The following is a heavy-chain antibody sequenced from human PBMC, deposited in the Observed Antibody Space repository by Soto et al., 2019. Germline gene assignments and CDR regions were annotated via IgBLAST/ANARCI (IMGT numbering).Heavy chain of an antibody. J-gene: IGHJ4*02. Sequence: GGSLRLSCAASGFTFSGSAMHWVRQASGKGLEWVGRIRSKANSYATAYAASVKGRFTISRDDSKNTAYLQMNSLKTEDTAVYYCTRSSSSGSLSSIPNFDYWGQGTLVTVSS. CDR1: GFTFSGSA. D-gene: IGHD6-19*01. V-gene: IGHV3-73*01. CDR2: IRSKANSYAT. CDR3: TRSSSSGSLSSIPNFDY.